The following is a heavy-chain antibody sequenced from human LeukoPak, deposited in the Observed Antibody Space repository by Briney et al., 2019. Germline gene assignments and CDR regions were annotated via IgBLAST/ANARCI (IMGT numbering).Heavy chain of an antibody. J-gene: IGHJ5*02. CDR1: GGSISSYY. V-gene: IGHV4-59*01. CDR3: AKNVGPAGGSNWSDP. Sequence: SETLSLTCTVSGGSISSYYWSWIRQPPGKGLEWIGYIYYSGSTNYNPSLKSRVTISVDTSRNQFSLKLSSVTAADTAVYYCAKNVGPAGGSNWSDPWGQGTLVTVSS. D-gene: IGHD2-2*01. CDR2: IYYSGST.